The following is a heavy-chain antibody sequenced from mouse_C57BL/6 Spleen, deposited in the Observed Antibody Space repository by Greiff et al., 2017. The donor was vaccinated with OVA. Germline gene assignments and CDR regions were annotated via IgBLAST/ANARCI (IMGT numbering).Heavy chain of an antibody. V-gene: IGHV1-53*01. J-gene: IGHJ3*01. CDR2: INPSNGGT. Sequence: QVQLQQPGTELVKPGASVKLSCKASGYTFTSYWMHWVKQRPGQGLEWIGNINPSNGGTNYNEKFKSKATLTVDKSSSTAYMQLSSLTSEDSAVYYYARPFYDGSPWFAYWGQGTLVTVSA. CDR1: GYTFTSYW. CDR3: ARPFYDGSPWFAY. D-gene: IGHD1-1*01.